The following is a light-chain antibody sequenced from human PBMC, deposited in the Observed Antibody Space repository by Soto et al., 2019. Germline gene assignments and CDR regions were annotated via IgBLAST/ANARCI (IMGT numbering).Light chain of an antibody. J-gene: IGKJ3*01. CDR1: EGISVY. CDR3: QSYNRAPFT. Sequence: DIQMTQSPSSLSASVGDRINITCRASEGISVYLAWYQQRPGNAPKLLIYASSILQSGTPPRFSGTRSDTDFTLAISSLRPDDAATYYCQSYNRAPFTFGPGTKVDIK. CDR2: ASS. V-gene: IGKV1-27*01.